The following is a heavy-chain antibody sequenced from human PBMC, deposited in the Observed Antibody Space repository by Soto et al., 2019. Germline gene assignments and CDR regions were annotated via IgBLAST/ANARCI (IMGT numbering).Heavy chain of an antibody. CDR3: ARELQGCSGGSCYHYFDY. D-gene: IGHD2-15*01. Sequence: SETLSLTCAVSGGPISSGGYSWSWLRQPPGKGLEWIGYIYHSGSTYYNPSLKSRVTMSVDRSKNQFSLKLSSVTAADTAVYCCARELQGCSGGSCYHYFDYWGQGTLVTVSS. CDR2: IYHSGST. CDR1: GGPISSGGYS. V-gene: IGHV4-30-2*01. J-gene: IGHJ4*02.